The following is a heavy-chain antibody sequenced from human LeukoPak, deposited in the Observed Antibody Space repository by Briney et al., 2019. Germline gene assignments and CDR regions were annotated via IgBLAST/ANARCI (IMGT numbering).Heavy chain of an antibody. CDR1: GFTFDDYA. D-gene: IGHD3-22*01. Sequence: GRSLRLSCAASGFTFDDYAMHWVRQAPGKGLEWVSGISWNSGSIGYADSVKGRFTISRDNAKNSLYLQMNRLRAEDTALYYCAKETPLNYYDSSGPIDYWGQGTLVTVSS. J-gene: IGHJ4*02. CDR2: ISWNSGSI. V-gene: IGHV3-9*01. CDR3: AKETPLNYYDSSGPIDY.